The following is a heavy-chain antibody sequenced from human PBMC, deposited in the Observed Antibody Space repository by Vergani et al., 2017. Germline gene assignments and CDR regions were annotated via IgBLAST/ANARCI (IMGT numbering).Heavy chain of an antibody. CDR2: INAGNGNT. Sequence: QVQLVQSGAEVKKPGASVKVSCKASGYTFTSYAMQWVRQAPGQRLEWMGWINAGNGNTKYSQKFQGRVTMTRNTSISTAYMELSSLRSEDTAVYYCARGRPLPNYYYYYYMDVWGKGTTVTVSS. CDR3: ARGRPLPNYYYYYYMDV. CDR1: GYTFTSYA. J-gene: IGHJ6*03. V-gene: IGHV1-3*01.